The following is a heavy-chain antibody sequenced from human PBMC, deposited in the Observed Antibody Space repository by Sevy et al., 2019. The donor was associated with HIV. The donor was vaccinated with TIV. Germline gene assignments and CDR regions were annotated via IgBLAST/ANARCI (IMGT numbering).Heavy chain of an antibody. Sequence: SETLSLTCTVSGGSITSYYWSWIRQPPGKGLEWIGSIYYSGSTNYNPSLKSRVTISVDTSKNQFSLKLSSVTAADTAVYYCARSPSYGSGSYSVHPVDYWGQGTLVTVSS. CDR3: ARSPSYGSGSYSVHPVDY. CDR1: GGSITSYY. V-gene: IGHV4-59*01. J-gene: IGHJ4*02. CDR2: IYYSGST. D-gene: IGHD3-10*01.